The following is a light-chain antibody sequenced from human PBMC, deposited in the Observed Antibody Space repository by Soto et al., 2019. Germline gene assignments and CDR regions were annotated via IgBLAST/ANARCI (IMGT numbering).Light chain of an antibody. J-gene: IGKJ2*01. Sequence: EIVLTQSPGTLSLSPGERVTLSCRASQSVSSRYLAWYQQRPGQAPRLLIYGASTRATGIPDRFSGSASGTYFTLTISRLEPEDFAVYYCQQYGTSPPRYTFGQGTKLEIK. CDR3: QQYGTSPPRYT. CDR1: QSVSSRY. V-gene: IGKV3-20*01. CDR2: GAS.